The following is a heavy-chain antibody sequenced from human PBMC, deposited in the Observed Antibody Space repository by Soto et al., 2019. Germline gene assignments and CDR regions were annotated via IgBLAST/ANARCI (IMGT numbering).Heavy chain of an antibody. CDR1: GGTFSTYA. V-gene: IGHV1-69*01. Sequence: QVQLVQSGAEVKKPGSSLKVSCKAPGGTFSTYAISWVRQAPGQGLEWMGGVIPIFGTPKYAQKFQGRVTITADESTSTGYMELRSLSSEDTAVYYCARSQGGSSSLDIYYDYYYGMDVWGQGTTVTVSS. CDR3: ARSQGGSSSLDIYYDYYYGMDV. CDR2: VIPIFGTP. J-gene: IGHJ6*02. D-gene: IGHD2-15*01.